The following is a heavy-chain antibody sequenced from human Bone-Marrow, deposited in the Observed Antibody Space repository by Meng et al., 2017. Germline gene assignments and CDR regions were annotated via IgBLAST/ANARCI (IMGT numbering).Heavy chain of an antibody. J-gene: IGHJ5*02. D-gene: IGHD3-10*01. Sequence: SLKISCAASGFTFDDYAMHWVRQAPGKGLEWVSGISWNSGSIGYADSVKGRFTISRDNAKNTLYLQMNSLRAEDTAVYYCARDLFTMVRGVIIYNWFDPWGQGTLVTVSS. CDR2: ISWNSGSI. V-gene: IGHV3-9*01. CDR3: ARDLFTMVRGVIIYNWFDP. CDR1: GFTFDDYA.